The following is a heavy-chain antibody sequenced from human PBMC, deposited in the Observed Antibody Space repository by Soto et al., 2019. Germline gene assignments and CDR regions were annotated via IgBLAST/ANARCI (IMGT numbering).Heavy chain of an antibody. J-gene: IGHJ6*03. Sequence: GGSLRLSCAASGFTFSSYAMSWVRQAPRKGLEWVSAISGSGGSTYYADSVKGRFTISRDNSKNTLYLQMNSLRAEDTAVYYCAKSSYDFWSGYPEYYYYMDVWGKGTTVTVSS. V-gene: IGHV3-23*01. CDR3: AKSSYDFWSGYPEYYYYMDV. CDR1: GFTFSSYA. CDR2: ISGSGGST. D-gene: IGHD3-3*01.